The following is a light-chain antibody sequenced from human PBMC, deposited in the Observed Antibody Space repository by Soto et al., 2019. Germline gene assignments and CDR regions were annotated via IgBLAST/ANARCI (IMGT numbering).Light chain of an antibody. CDR1: QTISSW. Sequence: DIQMTQSPSTLSASEGDRVTITCRASQTISSWLAWYQQKPGKAPKLLIYKASTLKSGVPSRFSGSGSGTEFTLTISSLQSEDFAVYYCQQRSNWPRTFGQGTKVDIK. J-gene: IGKJ1*01. CDR2: KAS. CDR3: QQRSNWPRT. V-gene: IGKV1-5*03.